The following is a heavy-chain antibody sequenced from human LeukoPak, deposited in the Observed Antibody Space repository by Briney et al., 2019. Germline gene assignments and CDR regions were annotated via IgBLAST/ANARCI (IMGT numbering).Heavy chain of an antibody. CDR2: INHSGST. CDR1: GGSFSGYY. CDR3: ARGRTWIQLWPRGGFDP. Sequence: PSETLSLTCAVYGGSFSGYYWSWIRQPPGKGLEWIGEINHSGSTNYNPSLKSRVTISVDTSKNQFSLKLSSVAAADTAVYYCARGRTWIQLWPRGGFDPWGQGTLVTVSS. D-gene: IGHD5-18*01. V-gene: IGHV4-34*01. J-gene: IGHJ5*02.